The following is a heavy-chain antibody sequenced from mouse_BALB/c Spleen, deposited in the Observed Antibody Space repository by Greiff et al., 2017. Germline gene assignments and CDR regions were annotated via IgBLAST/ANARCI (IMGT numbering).Heavy chain of an antibody. V-gene: IGHV1-14*01. Sequence: VQLKQSGPELVKPGASVKMSCKASGYTFTSYVMHWVKQKPGPGLEWIGYINPYNDGTKYNEKFKGKATLTSDKSSSTAYMELSSLTSEDSAVYYCARPDYYGSSYAMDYRGQGTSVSVSA. J-gene: IGHJ4*01. CDR3: ARPDYYGSSYAMDY. D-gene: IGHD1-1*01. CDR2: INPYNDGT. CDR1: GYTFTSYV.